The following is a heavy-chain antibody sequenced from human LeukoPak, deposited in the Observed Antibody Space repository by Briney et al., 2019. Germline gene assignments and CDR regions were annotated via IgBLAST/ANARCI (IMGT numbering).Heavy chain of an antibody. CDR3: AGWKVTSMLYY. D-gene: IGHD2/OR15-2a*01. V-gene: IGHV3-49*04. CDR2: IRSKASGGTT. J-gene: IGHJ4*02. Sequence: GGSLRLSCTNSGFTFGDYAMAWVRQTPGKGLEGVGSIRSKASGGTTEYPASVKGGFTISKDDSRGIAYLQMNSLKIEDTAVYYCAGWKVTSMLYYWGQGTLVTVSS. CDR1: GFTFGDYA.